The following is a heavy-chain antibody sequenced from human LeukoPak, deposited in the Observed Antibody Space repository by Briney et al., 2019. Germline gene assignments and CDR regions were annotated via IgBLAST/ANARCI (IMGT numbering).Heavy chain of an antibody. V-gene: IGHV3-66*01. J-gene: IGHJ6*02. Sequence: GSLVLSCAASGFTVSSNYMSWVRPAPGKGLEWVSVIYSGGSTYYADSVKGRFTISRDNSKNTLYLQMNSLRAEDTAVYYCARAWGYYGMDVWGQGTTVTVSS. CDR3: ARAWGYYGMDV. CDR2: IYSGGST. D-gene: IGHD1-26*01. CDR1: GFTVSSNY.